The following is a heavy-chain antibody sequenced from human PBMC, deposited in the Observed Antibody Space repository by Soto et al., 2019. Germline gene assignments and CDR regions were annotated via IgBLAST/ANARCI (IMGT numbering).Heavy chain of an antibody. J-gene: IGHJ5*02. Sequence: SETLSLTCTVSGGSISSGGYYWSWIRQHPGKGLEWIGYIYYSGSTYYNPSLKSRVTISVDTSKNQFSLNLSSVTAADTAVYYCARDVGTRIGDSENWFDPWGRGTLVTVSS. CDR1: GGSISSGGYY. CDR2: IYYSGST. CDR3: ARDVGTRIGDSENWFDP. D-gene: IGHD4-17*01. V-gene: IGHV4-31*03.